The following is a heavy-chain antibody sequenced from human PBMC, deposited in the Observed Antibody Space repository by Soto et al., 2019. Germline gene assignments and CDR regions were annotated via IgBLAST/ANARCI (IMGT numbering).Heavy chain of an antibody. D-gene: IGHD1-1*01. J-gene: IGHJ6*04. Sequence: QITLKESSPTLVKPTQTLTLTCSFSGFSLYTGGVGVGWIRQPPGKALEWLALLYWDDTRRYNPSLKNTLTLAKDTSENQVVITVTDMGPVDTGTYFCAHYTTDTYFDGWGKGATVTVSS. CDR3: AHYTTDTYFDG. V-gene: IGHV2-5*02. CDR2: LYWDDTR. CDR1: GFSLYTGGVG.